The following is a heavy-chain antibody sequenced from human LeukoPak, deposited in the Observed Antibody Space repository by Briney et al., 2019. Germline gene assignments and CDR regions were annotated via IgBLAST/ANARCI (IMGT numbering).Heavy chain of an antibody. CDR2: ISSSSSYI. CDR1: GFTFSSYS. V-gene: IGHV3-21*04. CDR3: AKKSGSYPNFDY. Sequence: GGSLRLSCAASGFTFSSYSMNWVRQAPGKGLEWVSSISSSSSYIYYADSVKGRFTISRDNSKNTLYLQTNSLRAEDTAVYYCAKKSGSYPNFDYWGQGTLVTVSS. J-gene: IGHJ4*02. D-gene: IGHD1-26*01.